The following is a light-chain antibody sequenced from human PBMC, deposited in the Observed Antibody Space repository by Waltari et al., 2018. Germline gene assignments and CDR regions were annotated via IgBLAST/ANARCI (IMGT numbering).Light chain of an antibody. CDR2: AAS. CDR1: QALTNW. V-gene: IGKV1-12*01. J-gene: IGKJ2*01. Sequence: DIQMTQSPSSLSASVGDKVTITCRASQALTNWLAWYQQKPGKAPKLLIYAASHLQDGVPSRFSGSGSGTDYSLTINSLQPEDFASYYCQQGYNPPYTFGRGTRVEFK. CDR3: QQGYNPPYT.